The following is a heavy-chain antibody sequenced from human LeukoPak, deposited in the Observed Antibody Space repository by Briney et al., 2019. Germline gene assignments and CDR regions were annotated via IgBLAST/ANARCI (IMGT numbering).Heavy chain of an antibody. CDR2: IYTSGST. J-gene: IGHJ5*02. D-gene: IGHD3-10*01. CDR1: GGSISSYY. CDR3: ARSVRGVMSAENWFDP. Sequence: SETLSLTCTVSGGSISSYYWSWVRQPAGKGLEWIGRIYTSGSTNYNPSRKSRVNMSVDKSKNQFSLKLSSVTAADTAVYYCARSVRGVMSAENWFDPWGQGTLVIVSS. V-gene: IGHV4-4*07.